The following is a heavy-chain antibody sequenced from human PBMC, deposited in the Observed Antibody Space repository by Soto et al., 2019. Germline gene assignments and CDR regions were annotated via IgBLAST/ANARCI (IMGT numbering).Heavy chain of an antibody. CDR2: IIPIFGTA. Sequence: SVKVSCKAPGGTFSSYAISWVRQAPGQGLEWMGGIIPIFGTANYAQKFQGRVTITADESTSTAYMELSSLRSEDTAVYYCARSRIVGATTGYYYYYYGMDVWGQGTTVTVSS. V-gene: IGHV1-69*13. CDR1: GGTFSSYA. J-gene: IGHJ6*02. D-gene: IGHD1-26*01. CDR3: ARSRIVGATTGYYYYYYGMDV.